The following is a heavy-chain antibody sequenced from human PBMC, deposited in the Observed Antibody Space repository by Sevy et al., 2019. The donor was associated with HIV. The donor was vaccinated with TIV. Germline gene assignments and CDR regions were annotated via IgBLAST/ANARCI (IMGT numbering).Heavy chain of an antibody. CDR3: ARAGDYYGSGSYYNSDYYYYGMDV. J-gene: IGHJ6*02. D-gene: IGHD3-10*01. CDR2: IYYSGST. V-gene: IGHV4-31*03. CDR1: GGSISSGGYY. Sequence: SDTLSLTCTVSGGSISSGGYYWSWIRQHPGKGLEWIGYIYYSGSTYYNPSLKSRVTISVDTSKNQFSLKLSSVTAADTAVYYCARAGDYYGSGSYYNSDYYYYGMDVWGQGTTVTVSS.